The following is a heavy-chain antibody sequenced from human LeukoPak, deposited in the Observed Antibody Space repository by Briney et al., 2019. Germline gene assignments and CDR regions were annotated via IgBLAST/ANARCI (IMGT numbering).Heavy chain of an antibody. CDR1: GGSFSGYY. V-gene: IGHV4-34*01. CDR3: ARENHYYDSSGYYSLFDY. D-gene: IGHD3-22*01. CDR2: INHSGST. J-gene: IGHJ4*02. Sequence: SESLSLTCAVYGGSFSGYYWSWIRQPPGKGLEWIGEINHSGSTNYNPSLKSRVTISVDTSKNQFSLKLSSVTAADTAVYYCARENHYYDSSGYYSLFDYWGQGTLVTVSS.